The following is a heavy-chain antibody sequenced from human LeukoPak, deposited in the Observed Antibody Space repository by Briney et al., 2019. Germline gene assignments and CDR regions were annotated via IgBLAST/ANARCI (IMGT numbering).Heavy chain of an antibody. D-gene: IGHD3-10*01. J-gene: IGHJ6*03. CDR2: ISAYNGNT. Sequence: GAAVKVSCKASGYTFTTYSISWVRPPPAQGLEWVGWISAYNGNTNYAQKLQGRVTMTTDPSASTAYMELRSLRSDNTAVYYCARAGSGRYYYYMDVWGKGTTVTVSS. CDR1: GYTFTTYS. CDR3: ARAGSGRYYYYMDV. V-gene: IGHV1-18*01.